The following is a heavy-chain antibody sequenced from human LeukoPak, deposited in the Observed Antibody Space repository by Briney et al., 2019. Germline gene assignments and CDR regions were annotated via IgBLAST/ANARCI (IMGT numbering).Heavy chain of an antibody. Sequence: SVKVSCKASGGTFSSYAISWVRQAPGQGLEWMGRIIPILGITNYAQKFQGRVTITADESTSTAYMELSSLRSEDTAVYYCARASYYYDSSGYYYFDYWGQGTLVTVSS. CDR1: GGTFSSYA. J-gene: IGHJ4*02. V-gene: IGHV1-69*04. CDR2: IIPILGIT. D-gene: IGHD3-22*01. CDR3: ARASYYYDSSGYYYFDY.